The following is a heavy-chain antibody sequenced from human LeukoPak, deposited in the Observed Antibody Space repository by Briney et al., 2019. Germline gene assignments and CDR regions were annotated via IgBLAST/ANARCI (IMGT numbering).Heavy chain of an antibody. CDR2: ISYDGSNK. J-gene: IGHJ4*02. Sequence: GRSLRLSCAASGFTFSSYAMHWVRQAPGKGLEWVAIISYDGSNKYYADSVKGRFTISRDNSKITLYLQMNSLRAEDTSVYYCARAERGELRYSSSWYTYYWGQGTLVTVSS. CDR1: GFTFSSYA. V-gene: IGHV3-30*04. CDR3: ARAERGELRYSSSWYTYY. D-gene: IGHD6-13*01.